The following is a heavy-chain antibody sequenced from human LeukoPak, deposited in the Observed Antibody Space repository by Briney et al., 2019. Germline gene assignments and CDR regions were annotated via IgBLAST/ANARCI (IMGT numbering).Heavy chain of an antibody. J-gene: IGHJ4*02. CDR2: INPSGGST. CDR1: GYTFTSYY. Sequence: ASVKVSCKASGYTFTSYYMHWVRQAPGQGLEWMGIINPSGGSTSYAQKFQGRVTVTRDMSTSTVYMELSSLRSEDTAVYYCARGLRYFDWSLVDITVIDYWGQGTLVTVSS. CDR3: ARGLRYFDWSLVDITVIDY. V-gene: IGHV1-46*01. D-gene: IGHD3-9*01.